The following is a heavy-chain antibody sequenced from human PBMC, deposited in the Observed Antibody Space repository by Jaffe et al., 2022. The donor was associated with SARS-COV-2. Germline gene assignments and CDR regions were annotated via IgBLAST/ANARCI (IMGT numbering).Heavy chain of an antibody. V-gene: IGHV1-46*04. CDR3: ARVDYYGSGTYDY. J-gene: IGHJ4*02. Sequence: QVQLVQSGAEVKKPGASVKVSCKASGYTFTNYYMHWVRQAPGQGLEWMGTISPSGGSTDFAQKLQGRVTMTRDTSTSTVYMELGSLRSEDTAVYYCARVDYYGSGTYDYWGQGTLVTVSS. CDR1: GYTFTNYY. CDR2: ISPSGGST. D-gene: IGHD3-10*01.